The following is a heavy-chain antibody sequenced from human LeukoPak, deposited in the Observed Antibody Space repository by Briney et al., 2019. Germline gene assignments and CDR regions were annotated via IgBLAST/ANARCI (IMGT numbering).Heavy chain of an antibody. D-gene: IGHD4-17*01. CDR1: GFTVSRNY. Sequence: PGGSLRLSCAASGFTVSRNYMSWVRQAPGKGLERVSVIYSGGSTYYADSVKGRFTISRDNSKNTLYLQMNSLRAEDTAVYYCSHGAVDSFDIWGQGTMVTVSS. J-gene: IGHJ3*02. V-gene: IGHV3-66*01. CDR2: IYSGGST. CDR3: SHGAVDSFDI.